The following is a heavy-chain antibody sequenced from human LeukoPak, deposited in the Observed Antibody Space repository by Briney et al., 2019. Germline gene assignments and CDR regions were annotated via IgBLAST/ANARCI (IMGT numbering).Heavy chain of an antibody. CDR2: IYYSGST. J-gene: IGHJ4*02. V-gene: IGHV4-30-4*01. CDR1: GGSISSGDYY. CDR3: ARSNGELVYFDY. Sequence: PSQTLSLTCTVSGGSISSGDYYWRWIRLPPGKGLEWIGYIYYSGSTYYNPSLKSRVTISVDRSKNQFSLKLSSVTAADTAVYYCARSNGELVYFDYWGQGTLVTVSS. D-gene: IGHD2/OR15-2a*01.